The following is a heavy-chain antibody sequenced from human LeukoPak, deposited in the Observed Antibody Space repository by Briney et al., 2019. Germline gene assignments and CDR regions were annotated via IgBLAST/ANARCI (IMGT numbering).Heavy chain of an antibody. CDR3: ARAKAAAGVRRAFDI. D-gene: IGHD6-13*01. CDR2: INHSGST. J-gene: IGHJ3*02. V-gene: IGHV4-34*01. Sequence: SETLSLTCAVYGGSFSGYYWSWIRQPPGKGLEWIGEINHSGSTNYNPSLKSRVTISVDTSKNQFSLKLSSVTAADTAVYYCARAKAAAGVRRAFDIWGQGTMVTVSS. CDR1: GGSFSGYY.